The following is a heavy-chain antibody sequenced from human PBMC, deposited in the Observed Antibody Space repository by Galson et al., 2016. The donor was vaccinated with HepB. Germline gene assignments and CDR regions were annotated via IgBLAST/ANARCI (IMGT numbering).Heavy chain of an antibody. D-gene: IGHD1-14*01. J-gene: IGHJ3*02. Sequence: TLSLTCTVSGGSISSGSYYWSWIRQPAGKGLEWIGRIYSSGTTRYNPSLKSRVTISLDTSKTQVYLKLNSVTAAATAVYYCVRDGPGDVYAFDIWGQGTMVTVSS. V-gene: IGHV4-61*02. CDR1: GGSISSGSYY. CDR3: VRDGPGDVYAFDI. CDR2: IYSSGTT.